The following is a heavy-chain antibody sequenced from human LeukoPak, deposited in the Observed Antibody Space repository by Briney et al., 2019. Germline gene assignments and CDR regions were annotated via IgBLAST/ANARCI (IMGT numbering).Heavy chain of an antibody. D-gene: IGHD6-13*01. CDR1: GYTFTGYY. Sequence: ASVKVSCKASGYTFTGYYMHWVRQAPGQGLEWMGWINPNSGGTNYAQKFQGRVTMTRDTSISTAYMELSRLRSDDTAVYYCASEYSSSWSGFDYWGQGTLVTVSS. V-gene: IGHV1-2*02. CDR3: ASEYSSSWSGFDY. J-gene: IGHJ4*02. CDR2: INPNSGGT.